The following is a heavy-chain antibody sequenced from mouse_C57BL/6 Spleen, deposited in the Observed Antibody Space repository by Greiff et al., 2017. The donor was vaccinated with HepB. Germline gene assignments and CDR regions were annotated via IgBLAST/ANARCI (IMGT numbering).Heavy chain of an antibody. V-gene: IGHV3-6*01. CDR3: ARYDGYHPYYYAMDY. D-gene: IGHD2-3*01. CDR1: GYSITSGYY. CDR2: ISYDGSN. J-gene: IGHJ4*01. Sequence: VQLQQSGPGLVKPSQSLSLTCSVTGYSITSGYYWNWIRQFPGNKLEWMGYISYDGSNNYNPSLKNRISITRDTSKNQFFLKLNSVTTEDTATYYCARYDGYHPYYYAMDYWGQGTSVTVSS.